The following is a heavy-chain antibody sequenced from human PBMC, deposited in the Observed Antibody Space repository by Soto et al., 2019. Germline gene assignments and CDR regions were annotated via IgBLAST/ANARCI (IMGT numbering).Heavy chain of an antibody. D-gene: IGHD1-26*01. CDR1: GFTFSTSW. J-gene: IGHJ4*02. CDR2: IKEDGSDK. Sequence: GGSLRLSCVVSGFTFSTSWMRWVRQAPGKGLEWVANIKEDGSDKYYVDSVRGRFTISRDNAQNSLHLQMNSLRGEDTAVYVCATCIGTYFSFRSWGQGTLVTVSS. CDR3: ATCIGTYFSFRS. V-gene: IGHV3-7*03.